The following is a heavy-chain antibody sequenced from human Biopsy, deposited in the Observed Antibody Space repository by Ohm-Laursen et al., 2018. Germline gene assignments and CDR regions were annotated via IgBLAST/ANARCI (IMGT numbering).Heavy chain of an antibody. CDR1: TGTFASYG. D-gene: IGHD2-15*01. J-gene: IGHJ4*02. CDR3: AREAIGYQLPCDD. Sequence: VASVKVSCKTSTGTFASYGVTWVRQAPGQGLEWMGRIIPILRTTTYAPKFQGRVTFTADKSSSTAYLELSSLTSEDTAMFYCAREAIGYQLPCDDWGQGTLVTVSS. CDR2: IIPILRTT. V-gene: IGHV1-69*04.